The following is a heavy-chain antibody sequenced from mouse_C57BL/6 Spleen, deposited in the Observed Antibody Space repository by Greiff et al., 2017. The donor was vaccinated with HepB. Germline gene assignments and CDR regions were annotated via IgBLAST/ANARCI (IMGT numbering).Heavy chain of an antibody. J-gene: IGHJ1*03. CDR1: GFSLTSYG. V-gene: IGHV2-4*01. D-gene: IGHD1-1*01. CDR2: IWSGGST. CDR3: ATPYYFGSSRYWYFDV. Sequence: VKLQESGPGLVQPSQSLSITCTVSGFSLTSYGVHWVRQPPGKGLEWLGVIWSGGSTDYNAAFISRLSISKDNSKSQVFFKMNSLQADDTAIYYCATPYYFGSSRYWYFDVWGTGTTVTVSS.